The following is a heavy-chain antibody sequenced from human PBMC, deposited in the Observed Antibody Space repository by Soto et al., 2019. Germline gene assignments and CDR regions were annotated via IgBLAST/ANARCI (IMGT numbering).Heavy chain of an antibody. CDR3: ARHDEYYDFWSGYYFDY. Sequence: PSETLSLTCTVSGGSISSYYWSWIRQPPGKGLEWIGYIYYSGSTNYNPSLKSRVTISVDTSKNQFSLKLSSVTAADTAVYYCARHDEYYDFWSGYYFDYWGQGTLVTVSS. CDR1: GGSISSYY. D-gene: IGHD3-3*01. CDR2: IYYSGST. J-gene: IGHJ4*02. V-gene: IGHV4-59*08.